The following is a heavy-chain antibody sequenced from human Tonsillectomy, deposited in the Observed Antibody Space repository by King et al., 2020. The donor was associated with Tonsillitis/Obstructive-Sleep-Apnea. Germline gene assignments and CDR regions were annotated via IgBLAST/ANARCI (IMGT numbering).Heavy chain of an antibody. Sequence: VQLVESGGGLIQPGGSLRLSCAASGFTVSSNYMSWGRQAPGKGLEWVSVIYSGGSTYYADSVKGRFTISRDNSKNTLYLQMNSLRAEDTAVYYCAKGSSSARSDAFDIWGQGTMVTVSS. V-gene: IGHV3-53*01. J-gene: IGHJ3*02. CDR2: IYSGGST. CDR1: GFTVSSNY. CDR3: AKGSSSARSDAFDI. D-gene: IGHD6-6*01.